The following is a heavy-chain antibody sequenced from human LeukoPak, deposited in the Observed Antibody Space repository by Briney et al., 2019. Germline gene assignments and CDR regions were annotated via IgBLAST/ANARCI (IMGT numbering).Heavy chain of an antibody. CDR2: INPNSGGT. D-gene: IGHD6-19*01. Sequence: ASVKVSCKASGYTFTSYGISWVRQAPGQGLEWMGWINPNSGGTNYAQKFQGRVTMTRDTSISTAYMEVSRLRSGDTAVYYCARVGGPGYSSGWYGYWGQGTLVTVSS. CDR1: GYTFTSYG. V-gene: IGHV1-2*02. J-gene: IGHJ4*02. CDR3: ARVGGPGYSSGWYGY.